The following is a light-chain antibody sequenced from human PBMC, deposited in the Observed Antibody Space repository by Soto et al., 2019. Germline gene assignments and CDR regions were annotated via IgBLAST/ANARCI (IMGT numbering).Light chain of an antibody. Sequence: QSALTQPPSASGSPGQSVTISCTGTSSDVGGYNYVSWYQQHQGKAPKLVIYEVSKRPSGVPDRFSGSKSGNTASLTVSGLQAEDEADYYCSSYAGNNVVFGGGTKLTVL. CDR2: EVS. V-gene: IGLV2-8*01. CDR1: SSDVGGYNY. J-gene: IGLJ2*01. CDR3: SSYAGNNVV.